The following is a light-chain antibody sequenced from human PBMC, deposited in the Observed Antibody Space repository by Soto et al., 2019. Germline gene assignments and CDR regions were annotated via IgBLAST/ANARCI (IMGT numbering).Light chain of an antibody. V-gene: IGKV3-20*01. CDR1: QSVSSSF. Sequence: EIVLTQSPGTLSLSPGERATLSCRASQSVSSSFLAWYQQKPGQAPRLLIYGASSRATGIPDRFSGSGSGTDFTLTISRLEPEDVAVYYWQQYGRSPLTFGGGTKVEIK. J-gene: IGKJ4*01. CDR2: GAS. CDR3: QQYGRSPLT.